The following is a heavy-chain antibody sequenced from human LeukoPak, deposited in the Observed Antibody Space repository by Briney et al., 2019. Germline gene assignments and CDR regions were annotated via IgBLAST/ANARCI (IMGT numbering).Heavy chain of an antibody. J-gene: IGHJ3*02. V-gene: IGHV3-9*01. CDR3: AKAGVSGGAFDI. Sequence: GGSLRLSCAASGFTFDDYDMHWVRQAPGKGLEWVSGITWNSHSIAYADSVKGRFTISRDNAKNSLYLQMNSLRAEDTALYYCAKAGVSGGAFDIWGQGTMVTVSS. CDR2: ITWNSHSI. CDR1: GFTFDDYD.